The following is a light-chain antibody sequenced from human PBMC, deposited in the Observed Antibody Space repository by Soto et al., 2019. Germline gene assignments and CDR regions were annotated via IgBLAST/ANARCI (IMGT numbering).Light chain of an antibody. J-gene: IGKJ5*01. Sequence: EIVMTQSPATLSVSPGERATLSCRASQSIGSNLAWYQQKPGQAPRLLIYGASMRATGIPDRFSGSESGTDFTLTISRLEPEDFAVYYCQQCGSSSTFGQGTRLEIK. CDR2: GAS. CDR3: QQCGSSST. CDR1: QSIGSN. V-gene: IGKV3-20*01.